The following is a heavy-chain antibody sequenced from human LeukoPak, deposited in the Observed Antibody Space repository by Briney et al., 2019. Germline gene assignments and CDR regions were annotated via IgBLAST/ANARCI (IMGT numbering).Heavy chain of an antibody. D-gene: IGHD6-19*01. CDR3: ARDPVTYSSGWYNPHGAFDI. Sequence: GGSLRLSFAASGFTFSSYAMHWARQAPGKGLEWVAVISYDGSNKYYADSVKGRFTISRDNAKNSLYLQMNSLRAEDTAVYYCARDPVTYSSGWYNPHGAFDIWGQGTMVTVSS. CDR2: ISYDGSNK. CDR1: GFTFSSYA. V-gene: IGHV3-30-3*01. J-gene: IGHJ3*02.